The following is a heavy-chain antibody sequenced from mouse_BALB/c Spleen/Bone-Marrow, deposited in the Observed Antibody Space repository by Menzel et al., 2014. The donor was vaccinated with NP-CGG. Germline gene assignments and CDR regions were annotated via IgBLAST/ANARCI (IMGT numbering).Heavy chain of an antibody. V-gene: IGHV1-9*01. CDR3: TRSGFYGYGTYFDV. CDR1: GYIFSNYW. D-gene: IGHD1-2*01. J-gene: IGHJ1*01. Sequence: QVQLQQSGAELMKPGASVKISCKATGYIFSNYWIEWVKQRPGHGLEWIGEIFPGSDTTNYNEKFEGKATFTADTSSSTAYMHLSSLTSEDSAVYYCTRSGFYGYGTYFDVWGAGTTVTVSS. CDR2: IFPGSDTT.